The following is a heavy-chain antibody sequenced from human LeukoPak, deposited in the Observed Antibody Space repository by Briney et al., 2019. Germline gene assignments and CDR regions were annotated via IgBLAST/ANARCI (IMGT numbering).Heavy chain of an antibody. CDR1: RFTLSNYW. V-gene: IGHV3-7*01. Sequence: GGSLRLSCAASRFTLSNYWLSWVRQAPGKGLEWVANIKQDGSETYYVDSVKGRFTISRDNAKNSLSLQMNSLRAEDTAVYYCARQRGSGCLDYWGQGTLVTVSS. D-gene: IGHD6-19*01. J-gene: IGHJ4*02. CDR3: ARQRGSGCLDY. CDR2: IKQDGSET.